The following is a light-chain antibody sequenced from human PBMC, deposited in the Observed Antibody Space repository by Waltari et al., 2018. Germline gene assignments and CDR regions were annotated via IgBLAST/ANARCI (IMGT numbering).Light chain of an antibody. CDR2: DVS. J-gene: IGLJ1*01. Sequence: QSALTQPASVSGSPGQSITIPCTGTRSDVGTHNYVSWYQQRPGKAPDLIIFDVSNRPSGLSIRFSLSSSGNTASLTISGLQAEDEADYYCNSYTNSGTYVFGSGTKVTVL. V-gene: IGLV2-14*03. CDR1: RSDVGTHNY. CDR3: NSYTNSGTYV.